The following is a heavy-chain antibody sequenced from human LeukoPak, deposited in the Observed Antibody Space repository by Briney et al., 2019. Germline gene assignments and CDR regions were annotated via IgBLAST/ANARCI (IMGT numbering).Heavy chain of an antibody. CDR1: GGSFRSYY. Sequence: SETLSLTCTVSGGSFRSYYWTWIRQTPGKGLEWIGHIYYSGNPTYNPSLKSRFTISVDPSKNQVALKVKSVTTEDTAVYYCARRIRAQITIFGVVSGYFDYWGQGTLVTVSS. V-gene: IGHV4-59*08. CDR3: ARRIRAQITIFGVVSGYFDY. J-gene: IGHJ4*02. CDR2: IYYSGNP. D-gene: IGHD3-3*01.